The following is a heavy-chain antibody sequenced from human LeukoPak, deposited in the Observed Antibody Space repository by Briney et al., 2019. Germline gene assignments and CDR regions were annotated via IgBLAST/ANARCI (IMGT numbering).Heavy chain of an antibody. D-gene: IGHD2-2*01. V-gene: IGHV1-2*02. Sequence: GASVKVSCKASGYTFTGYYMHWVRQAPGQGLEWMGWINPNSGGTNYAQKFQGRVTMTRDTSISTAYMELSSLRSEDTAVYYCARDKYRYCSSTSCSQTPDDYWGQGTLVTVSS. CDR3: ARDKYRYCSSTSCSQTPDDY. CDR1: GYTFTGYY. CDR2: INPNSGGT. J-gene: IGHJ4*02.